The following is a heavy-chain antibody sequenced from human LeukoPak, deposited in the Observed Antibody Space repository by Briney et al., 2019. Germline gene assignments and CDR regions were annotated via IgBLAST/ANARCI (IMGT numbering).Heavy chain of an antibody. V-gene: IGHV5-10-1*01. Sequence: GESLKISCKASGFSFTNYWIGWVRQMPGKGLEWMGRIDPSDSYTNYSPSFQGHVTISADKSISTAYLQWSSLKASDTAMYYCARRVKLGYCSSTSCFTLPDAFDIWGQGTMVTVSS. J-gene: IGHJ3*02. CDR1: GFSFTNYW. CDR2: IDPSDSYT. D-gene: IGHD2-2*02. CDR3: ARRVKLGYCSSTSCFTLPDAFDI.